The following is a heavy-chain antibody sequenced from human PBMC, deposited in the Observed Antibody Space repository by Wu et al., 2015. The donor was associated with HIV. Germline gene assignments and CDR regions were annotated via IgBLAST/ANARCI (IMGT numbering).Heavy chain of an antibody. V-gene: IGHV1-18*01. D-gene: IGHD1-26*01. CDR1: GYTLTSYG. CDR2: ITAYDGYT. CDR3: ARVAIRDGTYLGWYFDL. J-gene: IGHJ2*01. Sequence: QVQLVQSGAEVKKPGASVKVSCKASGYTLTSYGLSWVRQAPGQGLEWMGWITAYDGYTYSAQKLQGRVTMTTDTSTSTAYMELRSLRSDDTAIYYCARVAIRDGTYLGWYFDLWGRGTLVTVSS.